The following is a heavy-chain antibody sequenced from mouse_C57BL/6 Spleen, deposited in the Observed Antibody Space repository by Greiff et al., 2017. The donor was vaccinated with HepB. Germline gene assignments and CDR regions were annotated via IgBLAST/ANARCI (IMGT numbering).Heavy chain of an antibody. CDR3: ARLGTGTPLFDY. CDR2: IYPRSGNT. Sequence: QVQLQQSGAELARPGASVKLSCKASGYTFTSYGISWVKQRTGQGLEWIGEIYPRSGNTYYNEKFKGKATLTADKSSSTAYMELLSLTSEDSAVYFCARLGTGTPLFDYWGQGTTLTVSS. CDR1: GYTFTSYG. D-gene: IGHD4-1*01. J-gene: IGHJ2*01. V-gene: IGHV1-81*01.